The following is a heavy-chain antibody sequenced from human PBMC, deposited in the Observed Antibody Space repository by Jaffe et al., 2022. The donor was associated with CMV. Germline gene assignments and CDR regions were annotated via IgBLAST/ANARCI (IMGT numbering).Heavy chain of an antibody. V-gene: IGHV3-48*02. CDR3: AREQQPTYYYYGMDV. J-gene: IGHJ6*02. Sequence: EVQLVESGGGLVQPGGSLRLSCAASGFTFSSYSMNWVRQAPGKGLEWVSYISSSSSTIYYADSVKGRFTISRDNAKNSLYLQMNSLRDEDTAVYYCAREQQPTYYYYGMDVWGQGTTVTVSS. CDR1: GFTFSSYS. D-gene: IGHD6-13*01. CDR2: ISSSSSTI.